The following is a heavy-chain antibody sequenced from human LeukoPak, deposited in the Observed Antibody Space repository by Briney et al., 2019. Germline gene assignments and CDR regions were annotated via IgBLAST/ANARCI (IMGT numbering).Heavy chain of an antibody. CDR1: EFTFSAYW. D-gene: IGHD4-23*01. V-gene: IGHV3-74*01. CDR2: INSDGSST. J-gene: IGHJ5*02. Sequence: TGGSLRLSCAASEFTFSAYWMHWLRLAPGKGLVWVSRINSDGSSTTYADSVKGRFTISRDNAKNSLYLQMNSLRAEDTAVYYCAKDPRGYGGKGRTDPWGQGTLVTVSS. CDR3: AKDPRGYGGKGRTDP.